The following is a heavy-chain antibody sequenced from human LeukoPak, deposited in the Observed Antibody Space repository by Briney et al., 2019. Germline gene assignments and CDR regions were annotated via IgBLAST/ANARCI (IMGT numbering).Heavy chain of an antibody. CDR3: ARAPRITIFGIITPGALDA. V-gene: IGHV4-59*01. CDR2: IYYSGGT. CDR1: GGSISSYY. Sequence: SETLSLTCTVSGGSISSYYWSWIRQTSEKGLEWFGSIYYSGGTNYNPSLRTRVTISLDTSKNQFSLKLSSVTAADTAVYYCARAPRITIFGIITPGALDAWGQGTTVTVS. D-gene: IGHD3-3*01. J-gene: IGHJ6*02.